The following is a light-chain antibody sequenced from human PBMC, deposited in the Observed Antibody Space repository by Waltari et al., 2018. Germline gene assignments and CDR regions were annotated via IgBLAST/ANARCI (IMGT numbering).Light chain of an antibody. CDR1: QSVSSY. CDR3: QQYNNYPWT. Sequence: EIVLTQSPATLSLSPGERATLSCRGSQSVSSYLAWYQQKPGQAPRLLIYAASNRATGIPARFSGSGSGTDFTLTISSLQPDDFATYYCQQYNNYPWTFGQGTKVEIK. CDR2: AAS. V-gene: IGKV3-11*01. J-gene: IGKJ1*01.